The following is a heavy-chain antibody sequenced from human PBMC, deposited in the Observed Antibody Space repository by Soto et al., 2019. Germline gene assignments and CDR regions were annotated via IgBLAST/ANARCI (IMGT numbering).Heavy chain of an antibody. CDR1: GFTFSSYA. J-gene: IGHJ6*02. D-gene: IGHD6-19*01. CDR3: AKASVAGTVYYYYGMDV. CDR2: ISGSGGST. V-gene: IGHV3-23*01. Sequence: GGSLRLSCAASGFTFSSYAMSWVRQAPGKGLEWVSAISGSGGSTYYAGSVKGRFTISRDNSKNTLYLQMNSLRAEDTAVYYCAKASVAGTVYYYYGMDVWGQGTTVTVSS.